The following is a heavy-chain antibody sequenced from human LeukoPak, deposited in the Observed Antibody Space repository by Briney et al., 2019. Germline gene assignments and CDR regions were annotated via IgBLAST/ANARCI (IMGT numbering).Heavy chain of an antibody. D-gene: IGHD7-27*01. CDR1: GFTFSDYY. CDR3: ARGGGNWGEGYFDY. V-gene: IGHV3-11*01. CDR2: ITSSGDTI. Sequence: EGSLRLSCAASGFTFSDYYMSWIRQVPGKGLEWVSYITSSGDTIYYADSVKGRFAISRDIPENSVYLQMNSLRAEDTAVYYCARGGGNWGEGYFDYWGQGTLVTVSS. J-gene: IGHJ4*02.